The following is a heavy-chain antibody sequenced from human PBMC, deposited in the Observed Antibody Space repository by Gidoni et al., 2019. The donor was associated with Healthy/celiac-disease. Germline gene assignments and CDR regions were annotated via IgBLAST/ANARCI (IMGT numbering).Heavy chain of an antibody. CDR2: IWYDGSNK. D-gene: IGHD3-10*01. CDR3: ARERYYYGSGSYGP. V-gene: IGHV3-33*08. CDR1: GFTFSSYG. Sequence: QVQLVESGGGVVQPGRSLRLSCAASGFTFSSYGMHWVRQAPGKGLGWVAVIWYDGSNKYYADSVKGRFTISRDNSKNTLYLQMNSLRAEDTAVYYCARERYYYGSGSYGPWGQGTLVTVSS. J-gene: IGHJ5*02.